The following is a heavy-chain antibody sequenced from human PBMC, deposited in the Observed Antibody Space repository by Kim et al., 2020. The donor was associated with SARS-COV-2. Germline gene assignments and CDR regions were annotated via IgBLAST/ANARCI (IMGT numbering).Heavy chain of an antibody. Sequence: GGSLRLSCAASGFTLSNYAMSWVRQAPGKGLEWVSCISGSGTSSYYADSVKGRFTISRDNSKNTLDLQMNSLRVEDTAVYYCAKEADTIMIYASHFDHWGQGTLVTVSS. V-gene: IGHV3-23*01. J-gene: IGHJ4*02. CDR2: ISGSGTSS. CDR1: GFTLSNYA. D-gene: IGHD3-16*01. CDR3: AKEADTIMIYASHFDH.